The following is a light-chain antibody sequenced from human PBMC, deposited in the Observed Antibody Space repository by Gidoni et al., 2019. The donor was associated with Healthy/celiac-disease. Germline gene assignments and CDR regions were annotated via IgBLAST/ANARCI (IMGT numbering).Light chain of an antibody. V-gene: IGKV1-39*01. J-gene: IGKJ1*01. CDR1: QSISSY. Sequence: DIQMTQSPSSRSASVGDRVTITCRASQSISSYLNWYQQKPGKAPKLLSYAASSLQSGVPSRFSGSGSGTDFTLTISSLQPEDFATYYCQQSYSTPRTFGQGTKVEIK. CDR2: AAS. CDR3: QQSYSTPRT.